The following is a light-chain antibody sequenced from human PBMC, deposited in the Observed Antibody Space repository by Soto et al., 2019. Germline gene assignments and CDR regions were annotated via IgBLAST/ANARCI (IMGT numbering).Light chain of an antibody. J-gene: IGKJ1*01. Sequence: ESVLTQSPGTLSLSPGEKATLSCRASQSVSSSYLAWYKQKPGQAPRLLIYGASGRATGIPDRLSGSGSGRDFTVTVGRLEPEDVAVYYCQQFGSQSWTCGQGNKVEIK. CDR2: GAS. CDR3: QQFGSQSWT. V-gene: IGKV3-20*01. CDR1: QSVSSSY.